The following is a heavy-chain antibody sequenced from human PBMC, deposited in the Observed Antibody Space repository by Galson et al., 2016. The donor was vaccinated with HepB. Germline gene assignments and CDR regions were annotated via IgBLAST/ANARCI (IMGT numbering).Heavy chain of an antibody. Sequence: ETLSLTCAVYGGSLSGHYWSWIRQPPGKGLEWIAEISHSGVANYNPSLKSRVTISVDTSKKQFSLNLSPLTAADTAVYFCARTGTGWSGTRYYYYGLDVWGQGTTVTVSS. CDR2: ISHSGVA. D-gene: IGHD6-19*01. V-gene: IGHV4-34*01. CDR3: ARTGTGWSGTRYYYYGLDV. CDR1: GGSLSGHY. J-gene: IGHJ6*02.